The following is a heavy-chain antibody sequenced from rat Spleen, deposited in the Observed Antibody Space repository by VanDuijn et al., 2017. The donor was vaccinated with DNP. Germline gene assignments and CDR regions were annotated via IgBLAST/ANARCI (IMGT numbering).Heavy chain of an antibody. V-gene: IGHV5-7*01. CDR3: AGRPPPTRGPFDY. Sequence: EVQLVESGGGLVQPGRSLKLSCAVSGITFSDPNMAWVRQAPKKGLEGVATLSYDGSSTHYRYSVKGRFNISRNNAKSTLYLQMDSLRSDDTATYYCAGRPPPTRGPFDYWGPGVMVTVSS. D-gene: IGHD1-4*01. CDR2: LSYDGSST. CDR1: GITFSDPN. J-gene: IGHJ2*01.